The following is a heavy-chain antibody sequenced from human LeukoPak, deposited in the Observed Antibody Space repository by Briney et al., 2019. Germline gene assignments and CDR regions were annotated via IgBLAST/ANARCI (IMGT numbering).Heavy chain of an antibody. CDR2: ISSSGSTI. J-gene: IGHJ4*02. CDR3: ARGWRDFDY. CDR1: GFTLSSYE. Sequence: GGSLRLSCAASGFTLSSYEMNWVRQAPGKGLEWVSYISSSGSTIYYADSVKGRFTISRDNAKNSLYLQMNSLRAEDTAVYYCARGWRDFDYWGQGTLVTVSS. V-gene: IGHV3-48*03.